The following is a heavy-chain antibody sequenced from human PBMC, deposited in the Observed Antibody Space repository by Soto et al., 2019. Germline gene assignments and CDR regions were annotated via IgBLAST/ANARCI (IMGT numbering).Heavy chain of an antibody. V-gene: IGHV1-18*04. J-gene: IGHJ6*02. CDR1: GYTFTSYG. CDR3: ARDLDIVVVPAAIGDYYYGMDV. CDR2: ISAYNGNT. Sequence: ASVKVSFKASGYTFTSYGISWVRQAPGQGLEWMGWISAYNGNTNYAQKLQGRVTMTTDTSTSTAYMELRSLRSDDTAVYYCARDLDIVVVPAAIGDYYYGMDVWGQGTTVTVSS. D-gene: IGHD2-2*02.